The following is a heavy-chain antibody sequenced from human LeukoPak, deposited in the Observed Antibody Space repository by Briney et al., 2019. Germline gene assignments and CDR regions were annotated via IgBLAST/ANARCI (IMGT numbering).Heavy chain of an antibody. CDR2: IRYDGSNK. V-gene: IGHV3-30*02. CDR3: AKGPDIVVVPAASTDMDV. Sequence: PGGSLRLSCAASGFTFSSYGMHWVRQAPGKGLEWVAFIRYDGSNKYYADSVKGRFTISRDNSKNTLYLQMNSLRAEDTAVYYCAKGPDIVVVPAASTDMDVWGKGTTVTVSS. J-gene: IGHJ6*03. D-gene: IGHD2-2*01. CDR1: GFTFSSYG.